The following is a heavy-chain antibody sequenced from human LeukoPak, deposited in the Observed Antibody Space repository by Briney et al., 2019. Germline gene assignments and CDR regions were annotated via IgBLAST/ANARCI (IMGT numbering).Heavy chain of an antibody. D-gene: IGHD6-13*01. J-gene: IGHJ4*02. Sequence: SETLSLTCAVYGGSFSGYYWSWIRQPPGKGLEWIGEINHSGSTNYNPSLKSRVTISVDTSKNQFSLKLSSVTAADTAVYYCARLIAAAGARVDYWGQGTPVTVSS. V-gene: IGHV4-34*01. CDR1: GGSFSGYY. CDR2: INHSGST. CDR3: ARLIAAAGARVDY.